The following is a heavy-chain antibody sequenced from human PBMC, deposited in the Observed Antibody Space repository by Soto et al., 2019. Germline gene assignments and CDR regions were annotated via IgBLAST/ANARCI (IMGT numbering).Heavy chain of an antibody. CDR1: GFTFSSYE. Sequence: GGSLRLSCAASGFTFSSYEMNWVRRAPGKGLEWVSYISSSGSTIYYADSVKGRFTISRDNAKNSLYLQMNSLRAEDTAVYYCARSPPLDYFDYWGQGTLVTVSS. CDR3: ARSPPLDYFDY. CDR2: ISSSGSTI. J-gene: IGHJ4*02. V-gene: IGHV3-48*03.